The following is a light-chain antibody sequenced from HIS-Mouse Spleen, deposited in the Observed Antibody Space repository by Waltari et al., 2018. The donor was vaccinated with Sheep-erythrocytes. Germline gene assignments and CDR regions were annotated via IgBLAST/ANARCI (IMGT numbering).Light chain of an antibody. CDR3: AAWDDSLSGPV. V-gene: IGLV1-47*01. Sequence: QSVLTQPPSASGTPGQRVTTACSGSSPNIGSNYVYWYQQLPGTAPKLLIYRNNQRPSGVPARFSGSKSGTSASLAISGLRSEDEADYYCAAWDDSLSGPVFGGGTKLTVL. J-gene: IGLJ2*01. CDR2: RNN. CDR1: SPNIGSNY.